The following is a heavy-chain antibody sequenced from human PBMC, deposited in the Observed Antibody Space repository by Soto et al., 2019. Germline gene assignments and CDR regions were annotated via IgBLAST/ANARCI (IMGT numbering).Heavy chain of an antibody. J-gene: IGHJ3*01. CDR2: IGSDK. CDR1: GFTFSHYW. V-gene: IGHV3-7*05. D-gene: IGHD3-3*01. CDR3: ARAPVLLYSAEARDGAFDL. Sequence: GGSLRLSCEASGFTFSHYWMSWVRQAPGKGLEWVASIGSDKNYGDSVKGRFTISRDNDRNLLFLQMDSLRAEDTAIYYCARAPVLLYSAEARDGAFDLWGQGTMVTVSS.